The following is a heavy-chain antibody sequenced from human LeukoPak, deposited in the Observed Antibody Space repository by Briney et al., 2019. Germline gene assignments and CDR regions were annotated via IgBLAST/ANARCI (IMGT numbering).Heavy chain of an antibody. V-gene: IGHV3-21*01. CDR2: ISSSSSYI. J-gene: IGHJ3*02. D-gene: IGHD3-22*01. Sequence: GGSLRLSCAASGFTFSSYSMNWVRQAPGKGLEWVSSISSSSSYIYYADSVKGRFTISRDNAKNSLYLQMNSLRAEDTAVYYCARGGSGYLGFFDIWGQGTMVTVSS. CDR1: GFTFSSYS. CDR3: ARGGSGYLGFFDI.